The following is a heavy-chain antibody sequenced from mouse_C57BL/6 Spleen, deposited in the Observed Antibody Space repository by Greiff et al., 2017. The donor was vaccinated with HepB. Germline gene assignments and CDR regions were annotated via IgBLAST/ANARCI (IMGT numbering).Heavy chain of an antibody. CDR3: ARSLYGSSYNWYFDV. Sequence: VQLQQPGAELVKPGASVKMSCKASGYTFTSYWITWVKQRPGQGLEWIGDIYPGSGSTNYNEKFKSKATLTVDTSSSTAYMQLSSLTSEESAVYYSARSLYGSSYNWYFDVWGTGTTVTVSS. CDR1: GYTFTSYW. V-gene: IGHV1-55*01. D-gene: IGHD1-1*01. CDR2: IYPGSGST. J-gene: IGHJ1*03.